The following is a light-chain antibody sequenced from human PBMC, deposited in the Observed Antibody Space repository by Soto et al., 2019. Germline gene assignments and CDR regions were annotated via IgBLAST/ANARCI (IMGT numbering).Light chain of an antibody. CDR2: KAS. CDR1: QSVSYW. J-gene: IGKJ1*01. V-gene: IGKV1-5*03. Sequence: DIQMTQSPSTLSAYVGDRVTITCRASQSVSYWLAWFQQKPGKVPKVLISKASRLESGVPSRFSGSGSGTEFTLTISSLQPDDFATYYCQHFIGSSWTFGQGTKVELK. CDR3: QHFIGSSWT.